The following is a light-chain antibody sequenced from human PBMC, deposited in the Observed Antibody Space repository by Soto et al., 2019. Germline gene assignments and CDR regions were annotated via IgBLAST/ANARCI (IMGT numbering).Light chain of an antibody. CDR3: QQVSTYAIT. V-gene: IGKV1-9*01. CDR1: QGISSY. J-gene: IGKJ5*01. Sequence: DIQLTQSPSFLSASIGDRVTITCRASQGISSYLAWYQQKPGKAPNLLIYAAFTLQSGVPSRFSGSGSGTEFTLTISSLQPEDFATYYCQQVSTYAITFGQGTRLEIK. CDR2: AAF.